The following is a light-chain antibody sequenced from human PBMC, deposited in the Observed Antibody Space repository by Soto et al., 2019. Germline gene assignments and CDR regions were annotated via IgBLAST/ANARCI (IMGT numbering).Light chain of an antibody. V-gene: IGKV1-5*03. CDR2: KAS. CDR3: QHYNSYSEA. CDR1: QTISSW. Sequence: DIQMTQSPSTLSGSVGDRVTITCRASQTISSWLAWYQQKPGKAPKLLIYKASTLKSGVPSRFSGSGSGTEFTLNISSLEPGDFSTYYCQHYNSYSEAFGQGTKVALK. J-gene: IGKJ1*01.